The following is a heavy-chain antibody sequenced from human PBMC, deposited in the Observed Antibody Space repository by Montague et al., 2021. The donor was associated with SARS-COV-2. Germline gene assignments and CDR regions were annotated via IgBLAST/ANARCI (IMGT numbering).Heavy chain of an antibody. CDR3: AKDPHYDFWSGYYLDY. V-gene: IGHV3-23*01. CDR2: ISGSGGST. D-gene: IGHD3-3*01. J-gene: IGHJ4*02. Sequence: SLSLSCAASGFTFSNYAMSWVRQAPGKGLEWVSAISGSGGSTYYADSVEGRFTISRDNSKNTLYLQMNSLRAEDTAVYYCAKDPHYDFWSGYYLDYWGQGTLVTVSS. CDR1: GFTFSNYA.